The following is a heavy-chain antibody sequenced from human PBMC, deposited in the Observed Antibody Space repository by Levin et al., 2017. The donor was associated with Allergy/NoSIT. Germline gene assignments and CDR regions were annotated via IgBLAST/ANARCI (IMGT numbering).Heavy chain of an antibody. V-gene: IGHV3-48*04. CDR3: ARDSEPRASGWYFDL. J-gene: IGHJ2*01. CDR1: GFTFSSYS. Sequence: TGGSLRLSCAASGFTFSSYSMNWVRQAPGKGLEWVSYISSSSSTIYYADSVKGRFTISRDNAKNSLYLQMNSLRAEDTAVYYCARDSEPRASGWYFDLWGRGTLVTVSS. D-gene: IGHD1-26*01. CDR2: ISSSSSTI.